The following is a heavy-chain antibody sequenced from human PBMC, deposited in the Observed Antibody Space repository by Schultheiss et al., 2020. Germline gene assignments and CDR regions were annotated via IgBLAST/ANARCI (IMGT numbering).Heavy chain of an antibody. D-gene: IGHD3-3*01. CDR3: ARGGASTYDFWSGHYGMDV. CDR1: GGSISSGGYY. CDR2: IYYSGST. Sequence: SETLSLTCSVSGGSISSGGYYWSWIRQPPGKGLEWIGYIYYSGSTYYNPSLKSRVTISVDTSKNQFSLKLSSVTAADTAVYYCARGGASTYDFWSGHYGMDVWGQGTTVTVSS. V-gene: IGHV4-31*03. J-gene: IGHJ6*02.